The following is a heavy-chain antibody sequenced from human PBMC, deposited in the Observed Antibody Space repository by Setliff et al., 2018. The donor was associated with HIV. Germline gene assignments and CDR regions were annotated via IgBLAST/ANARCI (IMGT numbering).Heavy chain of an antibody. J-gene: IGHJ2*01. CDR3: ARHQAPYYGSSGYNPNWYFDL. D-gene: IGHD3-22*01. Sequence: GASVKVSCKASGYTFTGYFIHWVRQAPGQRLEWMGWINAGNGDTKYSQKFQGRVTITTDTSASTAYMELNSLGSEDTAVYYCARHQAPYYGSSGYNPNWYFDLWGRGTLVTVSS. V-gene: IGHV1-3*01. CDR1: GYTFTGYF. CDR2: INAGNGDT.